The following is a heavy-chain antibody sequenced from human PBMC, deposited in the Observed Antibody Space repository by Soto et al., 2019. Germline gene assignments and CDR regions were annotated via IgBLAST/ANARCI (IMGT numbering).Heavy chain of an antibody. V-gene: IGHV3-7*01. D-gene: IGHD2-15*01. CDR1: GFTFSSYW. J-gene: IGHJ6*03. Sequence: EVQLVESGGGLVQPGGSLRLSCAASGFTFSSYWMSWVRQAPGKGLEWVANIKQDGSEKYYVDSVKGRFTISRDNAKNSLYLQMNSLRAEDTAVYYCARREYCSGGSCYHGGYYYYYMDVWGKGTTVTVSS. CDR2: IKQDGSEK. CDR3: ARREYCSGGSCYHGGYYYYYMDV.